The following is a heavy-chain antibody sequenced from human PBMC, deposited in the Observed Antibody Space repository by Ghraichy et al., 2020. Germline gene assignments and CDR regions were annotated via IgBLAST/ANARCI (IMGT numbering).Heavy chain of an antibody. J-gene: IGHJ4*02. Sequence: GESLNISCAASGFTFKNYAMSWVRQAPGKGLEWLSSLTGSGIYTYYAASVKGRFTISRDNSENTLYLQMNSLRAEDTALYFCAKDTSLYSSSYYFDCWGQGTLVTVAS. CDR1: GFTFKNYA. D-gene: IGHD6-6*01. CDR3: AKDTSLYSSSYYFDC. CDR2: LTGSGIYT. V-gene: IGHV3-23*01.